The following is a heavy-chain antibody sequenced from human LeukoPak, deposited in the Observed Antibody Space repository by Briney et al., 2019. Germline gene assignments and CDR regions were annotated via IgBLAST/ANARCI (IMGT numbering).Heavy chain of an antibody. V-gene: IGHV4-39*01. D-gene: IGHD1-7*01. CDR3: ATGGENYNYFEY. CDR1: GGSISSSSYY. Sequence: PSETLSLTCTVSGGSISSSSYYWGWIRQPPRKGLEWIGSIHYSGNTYSNPSLKSRVTIAVEKSKNQFSLKLSSVTAADTAVYYCATGGENYNYFEYWGQGTLVTVSS. J-gene: IGHJ4*02. CDR2: IHYSGNT.